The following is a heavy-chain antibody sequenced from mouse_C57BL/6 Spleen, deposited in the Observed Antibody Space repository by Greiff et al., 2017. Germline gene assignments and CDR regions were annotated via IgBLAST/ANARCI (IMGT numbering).Heavy chain of an antibody. V-gene: IGHV5-9-1*02. CDR1: GFTFSSYA. CDR2: ISSGGDYI. CDR3: TRDPYGSSFDY. Sequence: EVKLMESGAGLVKPGGSLKLSCAASGFTFSSYAMSWVRQTPEKRLEWVAYISSGGDYIYYADTVKGRFTISRDNARNTLYLQMSSLKSEDTAMYYCTRDPYGSSFDYWGQGTTLTVSS. D-gene: IGHD1-1*01. J-gene: IGHJ2*01.